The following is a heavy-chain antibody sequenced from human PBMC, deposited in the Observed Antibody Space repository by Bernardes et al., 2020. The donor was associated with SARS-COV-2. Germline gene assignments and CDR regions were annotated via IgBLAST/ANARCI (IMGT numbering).Heavy chain of an antibody. V-gene: IGHV3-73*01. D-gene: IGHD3-16*01. CDR1: GFIFSDSA. CDR3: TRRGYTLNGGVDY. CDR2: IRSKDKSYAT. J-gene: IGHJ4*02. Sequence: GGSLRLSCAASGFIFSDSAMHWVRQASGKGLEWVGRIRSKDKSYATTYGASVKGRFTISRDDLKNTAYLQMNSLKTEDTAVYYCTRRGYTLNGGVDYWGQGTLVTVSS.